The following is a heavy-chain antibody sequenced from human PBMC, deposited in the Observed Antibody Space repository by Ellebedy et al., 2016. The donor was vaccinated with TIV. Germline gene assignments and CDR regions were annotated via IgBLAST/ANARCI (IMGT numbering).Heavy chain of an antibody. CDR1: GFTFTNYW. V-gene: IGHV3-7*03. CDR2: IKQDGSEI. CDR3: ARAMDV. Sequence: GESLKISCAASGFTFTNYWMNWVRQAPGKGLEWVANIKQDGSEIYYVDSVKGRFTISRDNAKNSLYLQMNSLRADDTAVYYCARAMDVWGQGTTVTVS. J-gene: IGHJ6*02.